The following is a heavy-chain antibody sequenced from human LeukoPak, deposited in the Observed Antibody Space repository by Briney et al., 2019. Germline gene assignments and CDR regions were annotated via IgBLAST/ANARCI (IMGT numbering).Heavy chain of an antibody. CDR2: IYYSGST. Sequence: SETLSLTCAVSGGSISSGGYSWSWIRQPPGKGLEWIGYIYYSGSTNYNPSLKSRVTISVDTSKNQFSLKLSSVTAADTAVYYCAGRIQLANWFDPWGQGTLVTVSS. V-gene: IGHV4-61*08. J-gene: IGHJ5*02. CDR1: GGSISSGGYS. CDR3: AGRIQLANWFDP. D-gene: IGHD5-18*01.